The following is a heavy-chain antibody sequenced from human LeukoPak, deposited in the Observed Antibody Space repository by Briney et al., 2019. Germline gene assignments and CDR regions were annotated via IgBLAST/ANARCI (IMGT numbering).Heavy chain of an antibody. CDR1: GFTVGNNH. CDR3: ARVGGRVRGVIAYYYYYYMDV. V-gene: IGHV3-53*01. Sequence: GGSLRLSCAAPGFTVGNNHVTWVRQAPGKGLEWVSILYSGDNTYFADSVEGRFTISRDNSKNTLYLQMNSLRAEDTAVFYCARVGGRVRGVIAYYYYYYMDVWGKGTTVTVSS. J-gene: IGHJ6*03. CDR2: LYSGDNT. D-gene: IGHD3-10*01.